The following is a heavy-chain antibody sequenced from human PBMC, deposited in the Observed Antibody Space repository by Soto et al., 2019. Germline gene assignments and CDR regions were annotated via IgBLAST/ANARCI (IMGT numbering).Heavy chain of an antibody. J-gene: IGHJ4*02. CDR2: IFYSGST. CDR1: GGSISDSNYY. V-gene: IGHV4-39*01. CDR3: VRLFYGDYHDF. D-gene: IGHD4-17*01. Sequence: PSETLSLTCTVSGGSISDSNYYWGWVRQPPGKGLEWIVGIFYSGSTFYNPSLMGRVTISVDTSKNQFSLNLSSVTAADTAVYYCVRLFYGDYHDFWGQGTLVTVSS.